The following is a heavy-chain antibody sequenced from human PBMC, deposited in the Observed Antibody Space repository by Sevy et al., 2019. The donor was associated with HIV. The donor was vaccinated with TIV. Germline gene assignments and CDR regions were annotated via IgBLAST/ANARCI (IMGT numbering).Heavy chain of an antibody. J-gene: IGHJ4*02. Sequence: GGSLRLSCAASGLTFSTYGMHWVRQAPGKGLEWLAVISYDGNIQYYADSVKGRFTVSRDNSKNTLYLQMNSLRAEDSTGYYCAKDQGGYNYAPGYWGQGTLVTVSS. V-gene: IGHV3-30*18. CDR1: GLTFSTYG. CDR3: AKDQGGYNYAPGY. D-gene: IGHD5-18*01. CDR2: ISYDGNIQ.